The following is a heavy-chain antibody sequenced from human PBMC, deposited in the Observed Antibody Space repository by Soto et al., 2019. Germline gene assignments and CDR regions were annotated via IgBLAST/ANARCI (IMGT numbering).Heavy chain of an antibody. V-gene: IGHV6-1*01. J-gene: IGHJ6*02. Sequence: QTLSLTCAISGDSVSSNSAAWNWIRQSPSRGLEWLGRTYYRSKWYNDYAVSVKSRITINPDTSKNQFSLQLNSVTPEDTAVYYCARDPPRAYYYDSSGYYYSPEPYYGMDVWGQGTTVTVSS. CDR3: ARDPPRAYYYDSSGYYYSPEPYYGMDV. CDR1: GDSVSSNSAA. CDR2: TYYRSKWYN. D-gene: IGHD3-22*01.